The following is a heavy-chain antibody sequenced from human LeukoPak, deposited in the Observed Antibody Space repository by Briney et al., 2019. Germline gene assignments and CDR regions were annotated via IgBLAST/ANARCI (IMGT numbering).Heavy chain of an antibody. CDR1: GGSISSGSYY. CDR2: IYTSGST. J-gene: IGHJ5*02. V-gene: IGHV4-61*02. D-gene: IGHD6-13*01. Sequence: PSQTLSLTCTVSGGSISSGSYYWSWIRQPAGKGLEWIGRIYTSGSTNYNPSLKSRVTISVDTSKNQFSLKLCSVTAADTAVYYCARDAHGYSSTWGQGTLVTVSS. CDR3: ARDAHGYSST.